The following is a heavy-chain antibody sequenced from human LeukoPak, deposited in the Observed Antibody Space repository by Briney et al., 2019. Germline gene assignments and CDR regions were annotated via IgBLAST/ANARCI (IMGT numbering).Heavy chain of an antibody. CDR3: ARGSNTKYYYDSSGYPI. CDR1: GYTFTTYY. V-gene: IGHV1-46*01. J-gene: IGHJ3*02. CDR2: INPSVGIT. D-gene: IGHD3-22*01. Sequence: ASVKVSCKASGYTFTTYYMHWVRQAPGQGLEWMGVINPSVGITTYAQRFQGRVTMTRDRSTSTVYMELSSLRSEDTAVYYCARGSNTKYYYDSSGYPIWGQGTMVTVSS.